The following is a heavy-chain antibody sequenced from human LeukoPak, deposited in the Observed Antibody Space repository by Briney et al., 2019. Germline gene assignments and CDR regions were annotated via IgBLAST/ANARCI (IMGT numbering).Heavy chain of an antibody. CDR1: GYTFTSYG. V-gene: IGHV1-18*01. CDR3: AREGASSIAALWLRFFDY. CDR2: ISAYNGNT. J-gene: IGHJ4*02. D-gene: IGHD6-6*01. Sequence: ASVKVSCKASGYTFTSYGISWVRQAPGQGLEWMGWISAYNGNTNYAQKLQGRVTMTTDTSTSTAYMELRSLRSDDTAVYYCAREGASSIAALWLRFFDYWGQGTLVTVSS.